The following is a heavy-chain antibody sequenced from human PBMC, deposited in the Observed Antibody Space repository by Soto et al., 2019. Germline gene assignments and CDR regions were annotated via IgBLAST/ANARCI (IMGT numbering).Heavy chain of an antibody. J-gene: IGHJ3*02. CDR3: ARDHGLGATTSAAFDI. D-gene: IGHD1-26*01. CDR1: GGTFSSYT. CDR2: IIPILGIA. Sequence: SVKVSCKASGGTFSSYTISWVRQAPGQGLEWMGRIIPILGIANHAQKFQGRVTITADKSTSTAYMELSSLRSEDTAVYYCARDHGLGATTSAAFDIWGQGTMVTVSS. V-gene: IGHV1-69*04.